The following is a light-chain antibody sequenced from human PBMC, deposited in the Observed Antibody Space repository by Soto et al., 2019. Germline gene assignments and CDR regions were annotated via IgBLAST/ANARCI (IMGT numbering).Light chain of an antibody. J-gene: IGLJ1*01. CDR1: SSDLGAYTY. CDR3: SSYTSSGTYV. CDR2: DVS. Sequence: QSALTQPASVSGSPGQSITVSCTGTSSDLGAYTYVSWYQQHPGKAPKLIIHDVSNRPSGVSNRFSGSKSGNSASLTISGLHAEDEADYYCSSYTSSGTYVFGSGTKLTVL. V-gene: IGLV2-14*03.